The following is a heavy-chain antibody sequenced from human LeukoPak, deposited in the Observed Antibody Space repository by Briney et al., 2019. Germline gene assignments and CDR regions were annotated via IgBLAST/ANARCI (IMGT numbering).Heavy chain of an antibody. Sequence: GASVKVSCKASGYTFTSYGISWVRQAPGQGLEWMGWISAYNGNTNYAQKLQGRVTMTTDISTSTAYMELRSLRSDDTAVYYCARDQLVQRMDMVRGVTPPRHFDYWGQGTLVTVSS. J-gene: IGHJ4*02. CDR3: ARDQLVQRMDMVRGVTPPRHFDY. CDR2: ISAYNGNT. D-gene: IGHD3-10*01. V-gene: IGHV1-18*01. CDR1: GYTFTSYG.